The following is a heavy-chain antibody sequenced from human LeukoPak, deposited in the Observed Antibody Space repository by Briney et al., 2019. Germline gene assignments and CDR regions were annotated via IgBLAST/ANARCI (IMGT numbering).Heavy chain of an antibody. CDR3: AREGGPYRPLDY. Sequence: SETLSLTCGVSGGSITNTNYWTWVRQPPGKGLEWIGEVNLQGSTNYNPSLMGRVAISVDTSENHISLQLTSVTAADTAVHYCAREGGPYRPLDYSGQGTLVTVSS. J-gene: IGHJ4*02. V-gene: IGHV4-4*02. CDR2: VNLQGST. CDR1: GGSITNTNY.